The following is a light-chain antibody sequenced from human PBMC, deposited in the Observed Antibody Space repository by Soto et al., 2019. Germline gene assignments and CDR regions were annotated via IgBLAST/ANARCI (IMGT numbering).Light chain of an antibody. CDR2: GAS. V-gene: IGKV3-20*01. CDR3: QQYGSSQYT. J-gene: IGKJ2*01. Sequence: EIVLTQSPGTLSLSPGERATLSCRASQSVNNNYLAWSQQKPGQAPRLLIYGASSRATGIPDRFSGSGSGTDFTLTISRLEPEDFAVYYCQQYGSSQYTFGQGTKLEIK. CDR1: QSVNNNY.